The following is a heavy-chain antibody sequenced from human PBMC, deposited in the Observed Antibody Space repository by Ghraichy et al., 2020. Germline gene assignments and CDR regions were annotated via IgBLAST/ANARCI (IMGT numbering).Heavy chain of an antibody. CDR2: IYYSGST. J-gene: IGHJ6*02. CDR3: ARSITMVRGAPYYYYGMDV. Sequence: SETLSLTCTVSGGSISSYYWSWIRQPPGKGLEWIGYIYYSGSTNYNPSLKSRVTISVDTSKNQFSLKLSSVTAADTAVYYCARSITMVRGAPYYYYGMDVWGQGTTGTVSS. CDR1: GGSISSYY. D-gene: IGHD3-10*01. V-gene: IGHV4-59*01.